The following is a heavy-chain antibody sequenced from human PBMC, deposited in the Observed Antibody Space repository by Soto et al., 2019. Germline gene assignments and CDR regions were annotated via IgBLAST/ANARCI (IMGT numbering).Heavy chain of an antibody. Sequence: SETLSLTCAVSGGSISSGGYSWSWIRQPPGKGLEWIGYIYHSGSTYYNPSLKSRVTISVDTSKNQFSLKLSSVTAADTAVYYCARVLRFLEWLPFPYTWFDPWGQGTLVTVSS. J-gene: IGHJ5*02. CDR1: GGSISSGGYS. V-gene: IGHV4-30-2*05. CDR3: ARVLRFLEWLPFPYTWFDP. D-gene: IGHD3-3*01. CDR2: IYHSGST.